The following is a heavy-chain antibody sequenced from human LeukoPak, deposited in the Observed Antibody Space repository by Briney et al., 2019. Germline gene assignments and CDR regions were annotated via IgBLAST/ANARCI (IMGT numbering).Heavy chain of an antibody. J-gene: IGHJ4*02. D-gene: IGHD1-1*01. Sequence: PSETLSLTCTVSGGSISSYYWSWIRQPAGKGLKWIGRIYTSGSTNYNPSLKRRVTMSVDTSKNQFSLKLSSVTAADTAVYYCARSTTGTTPGVYWGQGTLVTVSS. V-gene: IGHV4-4*07. CDR1: GGSISSYY. CDR3: ARSTTGTTPGVY. CDR2: IYTSGST.